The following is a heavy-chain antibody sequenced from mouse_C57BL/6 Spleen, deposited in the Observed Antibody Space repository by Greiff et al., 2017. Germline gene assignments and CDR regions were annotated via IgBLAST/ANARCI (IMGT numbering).Heavy chain of an antibody. V-gene: IGHV1-53*01. Sequence: QVQLQQPGTELVKPGASVKLSCKASGYTFTSYWMHWVKQRPGQGLEWIGNINPSNGGTNYNEKFKSKATLTVDKSSSPAYMQLSSLTSEDSAVYDCARGGNRGLYYAMDYWGQGTSVTVSS. CDR2: INPSNGGT. D-gene: IGHD2-1*01. J-gene: IGHJ4*01. CDR3: ARGGNRGLYYAMDY. CDR1: GYTFTSYW.